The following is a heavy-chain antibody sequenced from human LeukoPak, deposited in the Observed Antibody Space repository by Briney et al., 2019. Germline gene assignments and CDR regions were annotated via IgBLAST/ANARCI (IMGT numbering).Heavy chain of an antibody. D-gene: IGHD6-19*01. Sequence: ASVKVTCKASGYTFTGYGISWVRQAPGQGLEWMGWISAYNGNTNYAQKLQGRVTMTTDTSTSTAYMELRSLRSDDTAVYYCARDDSSGWPGIDNYYYYGMDVWGQGTTVTVSS. V-gene: IGHV1-18*01. CDR3: ARDDSSGWPGIDNYYYYGMDV. J-gene: IGHJ6*02. CDR1: GYTFTGYG. CDR2: ISAYNGNT.